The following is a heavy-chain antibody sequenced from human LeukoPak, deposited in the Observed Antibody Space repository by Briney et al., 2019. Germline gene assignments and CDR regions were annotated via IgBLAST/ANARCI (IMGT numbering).Heavy chain of an antibody. J-gene: IGHJ3*02. CDR1: GGSISSSNW. Sequence: SETLSLTCAVSGGSISSSNWWSWVRQPPGKGLEWIGEIYHSGSTNYNPSLKSRVTISLDTSRNQFSLKLNAVTAADTAVYYGAKSNGYGLVDIWGQGTMVTVSS. D-gene: IGHD3-10*01. CDR3: AKSNGYGLVDI. V-gene: IGHV4-4*02. CDR2: IYHSGST.